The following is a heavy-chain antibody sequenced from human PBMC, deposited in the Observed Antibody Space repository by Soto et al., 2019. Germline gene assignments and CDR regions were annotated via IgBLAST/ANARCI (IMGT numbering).Heavy chain of an antibody. CDR1: GFTFSNAW. CDR3: TTTMVRGALYDY. Sequence: EVQLVESGGGLVKPGGSLRLSCAASGFTFSNAWMSWVRQAPGKGLEWVGRIKSKTDGGTTDYAAPVKGRFTISRDDSKNTLYLQMNSLKTEDTAVYYCTTTMVRGALYDYWGQGTLVTVPS. V-gene: IGHV3-15*01. J-gene: IGHJ4*02. CDR2: IKSKTDGGTT. D-gene: IGHD3-10*01.